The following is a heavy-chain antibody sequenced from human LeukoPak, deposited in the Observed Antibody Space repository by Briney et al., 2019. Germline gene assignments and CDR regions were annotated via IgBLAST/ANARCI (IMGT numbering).Heavy chain of an antibody. CDR1: GVSISGSRSY. CDR3: ARVGDAILTYYFDY. CDR2: IYHSGST. D-gene: IGHD2-2*02. V-gene: IGHV4-39*07. J-gene: IGHJ4*02. Sequence: PSETLSLTCTVSGVSISGSRSYWAWIRQSPGEGLEWIGSIYHSGSTYYNPSLKSRVTISVDTSKNQFSLKLSSVTAADTAVYYCARVGDAILTYYFDYWGQGTLVTVSS.